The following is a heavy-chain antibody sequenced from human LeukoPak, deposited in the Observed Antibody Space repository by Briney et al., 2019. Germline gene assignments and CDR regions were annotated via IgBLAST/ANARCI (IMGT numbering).Heavy chain of an antibody. D-gene: IGHD5-24*01. Sequence: GGSLRLSCAASGFTFSSYAMSWIRQAPGKGLEWVSAISGSGTNIYYADSVKGRFTISRDNAKNSLYLQMNSLRAEDTAVYHCARAPLVLQYRWWFDPWGQGTLVIVSS. CDR3: ARAPLVLQYRWWFDP. CDR2: ISGSGTNI. V-gene: IGHV3-23*01. J-gene: IGHJ5*02. CDR1: GFTFSSYA.